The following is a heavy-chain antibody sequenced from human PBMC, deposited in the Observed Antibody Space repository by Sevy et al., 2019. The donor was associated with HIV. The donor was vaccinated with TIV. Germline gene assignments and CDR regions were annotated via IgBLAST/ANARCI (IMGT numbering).Heavy chain of an antibody. V-gene: IGHV3-23*01. CDR1: GFTFTSYA. CDR3: AVARYDSSGSFDALDI. CDR2: IFRNFRVVDVT. J-gene: IGHJ3*02. D-gene: IGHD3-22*01. Sequence: GGSLRLSCTTSGFTFTSYAMNWVRQAPGKGLEWVSTIFRNFRVVDVTYDADSVKGRFTISRDSSRNTLYLQMISLRAEDTAVYDCAVARYDSSGSFDALDIWGQGTMVTVSS.